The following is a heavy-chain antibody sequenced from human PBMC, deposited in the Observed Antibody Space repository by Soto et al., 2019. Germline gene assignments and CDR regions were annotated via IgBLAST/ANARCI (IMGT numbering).Heavy chain of an antibody. CDR1: GFSFGTYG. J-gene: IGHJ3*01. CDR3: ARLEGTYKYDRSGTLDAFDL. V-gene: IGHV3-30*19. CDR2: MSSNGRNK. D-gene: IGHD3-22*01. Sequence: QVQLVESGGGVVQPGRSLRLSCAASGFSFGTYGMHWVRQAPGKGLEWVAIMSSNGRNKYYADSVKGRFTISRDNPKNTLYLQMSSLRTDDTAVYYSARLEGTYKYDRSGTLDAFDLWGQGTMVTVSS.